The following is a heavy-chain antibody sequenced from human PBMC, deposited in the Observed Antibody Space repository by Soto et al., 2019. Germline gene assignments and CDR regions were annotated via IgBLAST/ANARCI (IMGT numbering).Heavy chain of an antibody. Sequence: ASVKVSCKASGYTFTSYDINWVRQATGQGLEWMGWMNPNSGNTGYAQKFQGRVTMTRNTSISTAYMELSSLRSEDTAVYYFARGGRTTGPYYYYYMDVWGKGTTVTVSS. CDR3: ARGGRTTGPYYYYYMDV. CDR2: MNPNSGNT. J-gene: IGHJ6*03. CDR1: GYTFTSYD. D-gene: IGHD1-1*01. V-gene: IGHV1-8*01.